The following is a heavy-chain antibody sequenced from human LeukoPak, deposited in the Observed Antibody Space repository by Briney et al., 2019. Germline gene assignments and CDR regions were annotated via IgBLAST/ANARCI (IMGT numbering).Heavy chain of an antibody. Sequence: GGSLRLSCAASGFTVSSLAMHWVRQAPGKGLEWVSSSGTRSGTKYYADSVKGRFTISRDSAMNSVSLQINSLRAEDTAVYYCARYSSARYGMDVWGQGTTVTVSS. CDR3: ARYSSARYGMDV. V-gene: IGHV3-21*01. J-gene: IGHJ6*02. CDR2: SGTRSGTK. CDR1: GFTVSSLA. D-gene: IGHD6-19*01.